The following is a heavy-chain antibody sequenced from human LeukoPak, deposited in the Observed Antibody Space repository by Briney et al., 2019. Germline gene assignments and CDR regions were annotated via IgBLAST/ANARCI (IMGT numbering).Heavy chain of an antibody. CDR3: ATGPYNAFEM. CDR1: GFTLSDRW. D-gene: IGHD2-2*02. V-gene: IGHV3-74*01. CDR2: VKGDGIST. Sequence: GGPLRLSCGAWGFTLSDRWVLWVRHSRGRGVVWVSRVKGDGISTLYADFVEGRFTISRDNARNTLYLQMNSLRADDTALYYCATGPYNAFEMWGQGTMVTVSS. J-gene: IGHJ3*02.